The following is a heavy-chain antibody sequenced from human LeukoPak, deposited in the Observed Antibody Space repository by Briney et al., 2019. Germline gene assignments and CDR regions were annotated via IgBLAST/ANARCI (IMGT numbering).Heavy chain of an antibody. D-gene: IGHD6-13*01. V-gene: IGHV1-69*06. Sequence: GASVEVSCKASGGTFSSYAISWVRQAPGQGLEWMGGIIPIFGTANYAQKFQGRVTITADKSTSTAYMELSSLRSEDTAVYYCARGTGYSSSWYLFQLDYWGQGTLVTVSS. CDR2: IIPIFGTA. CDR1: GGTFSSYA. CDR3: ARGTGYSSSWYLFQLDY. J-gene: IGHJ4*02.